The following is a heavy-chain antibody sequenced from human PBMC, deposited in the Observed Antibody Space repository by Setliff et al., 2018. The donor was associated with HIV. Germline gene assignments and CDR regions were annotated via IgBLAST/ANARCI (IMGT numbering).Heavy chain of an antibody. CDR2: IYYSGGT. CDR1: GGSISSSSHY. Sequence: SETLSLTCTVSGGSISSSSHYWGWIRQPPGKGLEWIGSIYYSGGTYYNPSLKSRVTISVDTSKNQLSLKLSSVTAADTAVYYCARVSRGGSSPGWFDPWGQGTLVTVSS. CDR3: ARVSRGGSSPGWFDP. D-gene: IGHD6-6*01. J-gene: IGHJ5*02. V-gene: IGHV4-39*07.